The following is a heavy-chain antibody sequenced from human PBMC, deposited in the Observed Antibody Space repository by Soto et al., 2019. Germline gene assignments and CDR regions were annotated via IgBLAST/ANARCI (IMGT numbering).Heavy chain of an antibody. D-gene: IGHD4-17*01. CDR3: ASTTVTTYYYYYMDV. V-gene: IGHV3-7*01. Sequence: PGGSLRLSCAASGFTFSSYWMSWVRQAPGKGLEWVANIKQDGSEKYYVDSVKGRFTISRDNAKNSLYLQMNSLRAEDTAVYYCASTTVTTYYYYYMDVWGKGTTVTVSS. CDR1: GFTFSSYW. CDR2: IKQDGSEK. J-gene: IGHJ6*03.